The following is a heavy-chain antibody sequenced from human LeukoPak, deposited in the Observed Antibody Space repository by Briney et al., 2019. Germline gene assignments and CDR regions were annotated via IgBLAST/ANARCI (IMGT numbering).Heavy chain of an antibody. V-gene: IGHV3-23*01. CDR1: GFTFSSYA. J-gene: IGHJ4*02. Sequence: PGGSLRLSCAASGFTFSSYAMSWVRQALGKGLEWVSGISGSGASTSYADSVKGRFTISRDNSKNTLYLQMNSLRAEDTALYYCAKRGYGSGSSKYADYWGQGTLVTVSS. CDR2: ISGSGAST. CDR3: AKRGYGSGSSKYADY. D-gene: IGHD3-10*01.